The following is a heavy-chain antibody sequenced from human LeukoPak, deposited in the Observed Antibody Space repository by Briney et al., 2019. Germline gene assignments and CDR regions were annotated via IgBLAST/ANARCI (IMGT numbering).Heavy chain of an antibody. CDR1: GGTFSSYA. Sequence: SVKVSCKASGGTFSSYAISWVRQAPGQGLEWMGGIIPIFGTANYAQKFQGRVTITTDESTSTAYMELSRLRSEDTAVYYCATPGDYDSSGYYYYYYMDVWGKGTTVTVSS. D-gene: IGHD3-22*01. V-gene: IGHV1-69*05. CDR3: ATPGDYDSSGYYYYYYMDV. CDR2: IIPIFGTA. J-gene: IGHJ6*03.